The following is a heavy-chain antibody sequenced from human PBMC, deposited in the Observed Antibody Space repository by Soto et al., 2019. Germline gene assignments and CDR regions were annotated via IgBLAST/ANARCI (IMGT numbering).Heavy chain of an antibody. V-gene: IGHV4-30-4*01. D-gene: IGHD4-17*01. J-gene: IGHJ5*02. CDR1: GGSISSGDYY. Sequence: SETLSLTCTVSGGSISSGDYYWSWIRQPPGKGLEWIGYIYYSGSTYYNPSLKSRVTISVDTSKNQFSLKLSSVTAADTAAYYCATTYGDYVGWFDPWGQGTLVTVSS. CDR3: ATTYGDYVGWFDP. CDR2: IYYSGST.